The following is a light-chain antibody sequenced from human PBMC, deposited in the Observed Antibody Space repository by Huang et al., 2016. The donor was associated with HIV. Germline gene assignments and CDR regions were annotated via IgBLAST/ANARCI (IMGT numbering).Light chain of an antibody. J-gene: IGKJ2*01. CDR3: MHSTQHPYT. CDR1: QSLLHSDGMTY. CDR2: EVS. V-gene: IGKV2D-29*01. Sequence: DIVMTQTPLSLSVSPGQPASLSCKSSQSLLHSDGMTYLYWYLQTPGQPPHLLIYEVSNRCSVGPDRFSGSGAVTDFTVIISRVEADDDGVYYCMHSTQHPYTFGQGTKLEIK.